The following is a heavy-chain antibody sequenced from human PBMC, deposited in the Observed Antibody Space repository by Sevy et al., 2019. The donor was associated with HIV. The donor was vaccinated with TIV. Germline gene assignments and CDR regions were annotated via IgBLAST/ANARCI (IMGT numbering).Heavy chain of an antibody. J-gene: IGHJ5*02. Sequence: SETLSLTCGVHDGSFSGYYWNWIRQLPGKGLEWIGEINESGITYYNPSLKSRVTISVDTSKKQFYLKLNSVTAADTAVYFCARSPPVLVVPGAPSWFDPWGQGTLVTVSS. CDR1: DGSFSGYY. CDR3: ARSPPVLVVPGAPSWFDP. V-gene: IGHV4-34*10. CDR2: INESGIT. D-gene: IGHD2-2*01.